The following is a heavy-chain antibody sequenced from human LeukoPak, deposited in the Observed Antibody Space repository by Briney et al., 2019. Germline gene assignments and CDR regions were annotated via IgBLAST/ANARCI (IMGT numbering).Heavy chain of an antibody. Sequence: GGPLRLSCAASGFTFSSYAMSWVRQAPGKGLEWVSAISGSGGSTYYADSVKGRFTISRDNSKNTLYLQMNSLRAEDTAVYYCAKAPTMSTVSYWGQGTLVTVSS. J-gene: IGHJ4*02. V-gene: IGHV3-23*01. CDR3: AKAPTMSTVSY. CDR2: ISGSGGST. CDR1: GFTFSSYA. D-gene: IGHD4-17*01.